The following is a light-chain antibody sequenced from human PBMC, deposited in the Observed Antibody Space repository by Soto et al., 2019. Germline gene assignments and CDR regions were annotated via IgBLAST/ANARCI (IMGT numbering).Light chain of an antibody. V-gene: IGKV1-5*01. J-gene: IGKJ3*01. CDR2: GAS. CDR3: QQLNTFPPFFN. CDR1: QTISSW. Sequence: DIQMTQSPSTLSGSVLDRVTITFRSSQTISSWLAWYQQKPGKAPKLLIYGASTLRPGGASRFSGSGSGTEFTLTISSLQPEDFATYFCQQLNTFPPFFNFGPGTKVDIK.